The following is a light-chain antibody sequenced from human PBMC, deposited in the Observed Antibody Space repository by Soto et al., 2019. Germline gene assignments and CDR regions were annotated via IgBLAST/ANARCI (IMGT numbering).Light chain of an antibody. CDR3: CSYTGTSTGV. CDR2: ESI. CDR1: SSDVGTYSL. Sequence: QSALTQPASVSGSPGQSITISCTGTSSDVGTYSLVSWYQQRPGKAPQLMIFESIKRPSGVSSRFSGSKSGNTASLTISGLQAEDEADYYCCSYTGTSTGVFGGGTQLTVL. J-gene: IGLJ7*01. V-gene: IGLV2-23*01.